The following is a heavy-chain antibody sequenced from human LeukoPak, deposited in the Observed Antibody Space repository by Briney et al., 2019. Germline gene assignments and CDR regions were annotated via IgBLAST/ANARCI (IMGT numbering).Heavy chain of an antibody. CDR2: MNPSSGNT. V-gene: IGHV1-8*02. Sequence: ASVKVSCKASGGTFSSYAISWVRQAPGQGLEWMGWMNPSSGNTGYAQKFQGRVTMTRNTSISTAYMELSSLRSEDTAVYYCARILPISGNAFDIWGQGTMVTVSS. CDR3: ARILPISGNAFDI. D-gene: IGHD3-10*01. J-gene: IGHJ3*02. CDR1: GGTFSSYA.